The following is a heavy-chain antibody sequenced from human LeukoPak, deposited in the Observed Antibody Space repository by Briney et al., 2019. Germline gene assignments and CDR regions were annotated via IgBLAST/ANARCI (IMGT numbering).Heavy chain of an antibody. V-gene: IGHV3-74*03. Sequence: GGPLRLSCAGSGFTFSNFWMHWARQAPGKGPVWVSRISNNGITTTDADSVRGRFTISRDNAKNTLYLQMNSLRAEDTAVYYCVRDLGGRSGHWGQGTLVTVSS. D-gene: IGHD1-26*01. CDR1: GFTFSNFW. CDR2: ISNNGITT. CDR3: VRDLGGRSGH. J-gene: IGHJ4*02.